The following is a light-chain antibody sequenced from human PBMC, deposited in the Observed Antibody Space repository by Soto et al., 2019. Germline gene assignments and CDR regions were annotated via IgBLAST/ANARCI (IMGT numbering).Light chain of an antibody. CDR1: QSISSY. CDR3: QQYYSFPLA. J-gene: IGKJ4*01. CDR2: AVS. V-gene: IGKV1D-8*03. Sequence: IWMTQSPSSPSPATGDRVTISCLMSQSISSYLAWYQQKPGKAPVLRIYAVSTLQSGVPSRFSVSGSWTDFTLTISCLQSEDFATYYCQQYYSFPLAFGGGTKVDIK.